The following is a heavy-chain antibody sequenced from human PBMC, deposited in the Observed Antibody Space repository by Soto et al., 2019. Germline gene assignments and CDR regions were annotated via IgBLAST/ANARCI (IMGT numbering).Heavy chain of an antibody. Sequence: PSETLSLTCAIYGGSFSNYYWSWIRQPPGKGLEWIGEIYYNRNTNYNPSLKSRVSISIETSKNQFSLKLNSVTAADTAVYFCARRYCRGGSCYSGFDYWGQGTLVTVSS. CDR1: GGSFSNYY. D-gene: IGHD2-15*01. CDR3: ARRYCRGGSCYSGFDY. J-gene: IGHJ4*02. V-gene: IGHV4-34*01. CDR2: IYYNRNT.